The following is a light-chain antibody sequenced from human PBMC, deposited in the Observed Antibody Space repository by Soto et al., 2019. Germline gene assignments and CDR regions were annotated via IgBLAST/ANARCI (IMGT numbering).Light chain of an antibody. Sequence: EIVLTQSPDSLSLSPGERVTISCRASQNVDKNYLAWYQQRPGLAPRLLIYDASIRATGIPDRFSGSGSGTDFTLSISRLEPEDFAVYYCQQCAYSPRTFGQGTKVEVK. V-gene: IGKV3-20*01. J-gene: IGKJ1*01. CDR1: QNVDKNY. CDR2: DAS. CDR3: QQCAYSPRT.